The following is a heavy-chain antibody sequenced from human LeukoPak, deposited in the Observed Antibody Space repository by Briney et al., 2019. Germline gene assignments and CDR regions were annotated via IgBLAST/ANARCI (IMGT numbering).Heavy chain of an antibody. CDR1: GYTFTSYE. D-gene: IGHD5-24*01. CDR3: ARMAGRYSYYMTG. V-gene: IGHV1-8*01. J-gene: IGHJ6*03. Sequence: ASAKDSFKASGYTFTSYEIHWVGQATGQEPEWMGWMSPFGGNTGYAQKFQGRVTMTRNNSMSTAYMQLSSLRSEDTAIYYCARMAGRYSYYMTGGGEASTVTVSS. CDR2: MSPFGGNT.